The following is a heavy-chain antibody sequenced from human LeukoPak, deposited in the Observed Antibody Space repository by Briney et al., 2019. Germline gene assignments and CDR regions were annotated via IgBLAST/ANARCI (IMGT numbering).Heavy chain of an antibody. J-gene: IGHJ4*02. CDR2: IYHSGST. CDR1: GGSISSGGYS. V-gene: IGHV4-30-2*01. Sequence: PSETLSLTCAVSGGSISSGGYSWSWIRQPPGKGLEWIGYIYHSGSTYYNPSLKSRVTISLDRSKNQFSLKLSSVTAADTAVYYCARFVDYYDSSGPHYFDYWGQGTLVTVSS. D-gene: IGHD3-22*01. CDR3: ARFVDYYDSSGPHYFDY.